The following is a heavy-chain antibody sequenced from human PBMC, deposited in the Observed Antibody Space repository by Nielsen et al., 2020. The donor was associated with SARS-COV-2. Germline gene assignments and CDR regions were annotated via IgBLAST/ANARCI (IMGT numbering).Heavy chain of an antibody. CDR3: ARGTLSHCSGGSCYSRTAGYDY. D-gene: IGHD2-15*01. CDR1: GYTFTSYD. J-gene: IGHJ4*02. CDR2: MNPNSGNT. Sequence: ASVKVSCKASGYTFTSYDINWVRQATGQGLEWMGWMNPNSGNTGYAQKFQGRVTMTRNTSISTAYMELSSLRSEDTAVYYCARGTLSHCSGGSCYSRTAGYDYWGQGTLVTVSS. V-gene: IGHV1-8*01.